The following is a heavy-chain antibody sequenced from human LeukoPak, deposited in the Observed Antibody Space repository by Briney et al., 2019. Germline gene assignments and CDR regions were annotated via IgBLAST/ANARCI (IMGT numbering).Heavy chain of an antibody. Sequence: GGSLRLSCVASGITFNKYWMIWVRQAPGKGLVWVSRIKDDGSHTNYADSVKGRFTISRDNAKNTLSLQMNSLRAEDTAVYYCARGSGIITGIDEWGQGTLVTVSS. D-gene: IGHD6-25*01. CDR2: IKDDGSHT. CDR3: ARGSGIITGIDE. CDR1: GITFNKYW. V-gene: IGHV3-74*01. J-gene: IGHJ4*02.